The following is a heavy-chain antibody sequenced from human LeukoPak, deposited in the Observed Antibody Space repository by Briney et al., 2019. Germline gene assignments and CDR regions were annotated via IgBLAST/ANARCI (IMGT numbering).Heavy chain of an antibody. CDR3: ARSGRSLGNYFDY. D-gene: IGHD3-16*02. Sequence: PGGSLRLSCAAPGFTFSSYSMNWVRQAPGKGLEWVSYISSSSSTIYYADSVKGRFTISRDNAKNSLYLQMNSLRAEDTAVYYCARSGRSLGNYFDYWGQGTLVTVSS. V-gene: IGHV3-48*01. CDR2: ISSSSSTI. J-gene: IGHJ4*02. CDR1: GFTFSSYS.